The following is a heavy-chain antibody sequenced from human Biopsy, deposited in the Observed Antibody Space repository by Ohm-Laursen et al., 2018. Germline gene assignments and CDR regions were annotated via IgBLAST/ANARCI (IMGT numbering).Heavy chain of an antibody. D-gene: IGHD5-24*01. Sequence: GALSLTCTVSGGPLDSYYLSWIRQPPGKALEGIGYIYFTGRTSYNPSLKSRVTMSVNTSKKQFSLRLSSVTAADTAVYYCASAGYNPDWNFDLWGRGTRVTVSS. J-gene: IGHJ2*01. CDR1: GGPLDSYY. CDR3: ASAGYNPDWNFDL. V-gene: IGHV4-59*12. CDR2: IYFTGRT.